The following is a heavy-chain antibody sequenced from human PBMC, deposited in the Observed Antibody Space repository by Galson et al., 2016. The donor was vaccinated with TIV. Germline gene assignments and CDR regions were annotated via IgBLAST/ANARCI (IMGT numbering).Heavy chain of an antibody. D-gene: IGHD1-26*01. V-gene: IGHV1-69*05. CDR3: VRGCGSYSCYLDV. CDR1: GGTLTSYA. Sequence: SVKVSCKASGGTLTSYAVSWVRQAPGQGLEWMGEIIRIFGTVNYAQKFQGRVTITTDESTSAAYMELSSLRSEDTAVYYCVRGCGSYSCYLDVWGKGTTVTVSS. CDR2: IIRIFGTV. J-gene: IGHJ6*03.